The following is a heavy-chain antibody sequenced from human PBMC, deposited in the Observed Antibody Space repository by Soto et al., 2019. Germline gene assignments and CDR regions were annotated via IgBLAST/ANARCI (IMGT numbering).Heavy chain of an antibody. Sequence: QVQLVESGGGVVQPGRSLRLSCAASGFTFSSYAMHWVRQAPGKGLEWVAVISYDGSNKYYADSVKDRFTISRDNSKNTLYLQMNSLRAEDTAVYYCARDRSSSWYLWTYYFDYWGQGTLVTVSS. D-gene: IGHD6-13*01. CDR1: GFTFSSYA. J-gene: IGHJ4*02. V-gene: IGHV3-30-3*01. CDR3: ARDRSSSWYLWTYYFDY. CDR2: ISYDGSNK.